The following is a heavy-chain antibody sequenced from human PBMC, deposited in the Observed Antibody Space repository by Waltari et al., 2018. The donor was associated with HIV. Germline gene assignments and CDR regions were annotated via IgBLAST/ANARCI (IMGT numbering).Heavy chain of an antibody. CDR2: IRDNGQT. Sequence: QVPLQESGPGLVKPSGTLSLSCVVSGDSMKASFSTLLRHPPERDLEYIAYIRDNGQTNHRPSFKSRVVLSIDTSKNQVSLKLHSVTTADTGVYYCAKMSAVAPGTPGRVDHWGRGALVTVSS. J-gene: IGHJ5*02. V-gene: IGHV4-59*01. CDR3: AKMSAVAPGTPGRVDH. CDR1: GDSMKASF. D-gene: IGHD2-21*01.